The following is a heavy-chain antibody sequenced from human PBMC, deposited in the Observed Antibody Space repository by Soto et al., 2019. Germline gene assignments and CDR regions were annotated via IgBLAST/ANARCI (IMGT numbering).Heavy chain of an antibody. D-gene: IGHD3-22*01. Sequence: GGSLRLSCAASGVTSSSYWMHWVRQAPGKGLVWVSRISNDGTSTNYADSVKGRFTISRDNAKNTVYLEMNSLRAEYTAVYYCARDWYYYDTSDHFSADAFDIWGQGTTVTVSS. CDR1: GVTSSSYW. V-gene: IGHV3-74*01. J-gene: IGHJ3*02. CDR2: ISNDGTST. CDR3: ARDWYYYDTSDHFSADAFDI.